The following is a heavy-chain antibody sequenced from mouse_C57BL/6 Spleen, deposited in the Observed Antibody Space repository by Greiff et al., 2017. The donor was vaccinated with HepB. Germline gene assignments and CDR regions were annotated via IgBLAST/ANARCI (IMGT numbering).Heavy chain of an antibody. J-gene: IGHJ1*03. Sequence: QVQLQQPGAELVKPGASVKMSCTASGYTFTSYWITWVKQRPGQGLEWIGDIYPGSGSTNYTEKFKSKATLTVDTSSSTAYMQLSSLTSEDSAVYYCARGDYGNRWYFDVWGTGTTVTVSS. CDR3: ARGDYGNRWYFDV. D-gene: IGHD2-1*01. CDR1: GYTFTSYW. V-gene: IGHV1-55*01. CDR2: IYPGSGST.